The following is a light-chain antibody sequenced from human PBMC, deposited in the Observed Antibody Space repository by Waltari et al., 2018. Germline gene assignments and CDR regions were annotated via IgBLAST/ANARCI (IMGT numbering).Light chain of an antibody. J-gene: IGLJ3*02. CDR2: DVT. CDR3: CSFTGTWV. V-gene: IGLV2-11*01. CDR1: GSDVADSNF. Sequence: QSALTQPRSVSGSPGQSVTISCTATGSDVADSNFVSWYQQHPGEAPKLVIYDVTERPSGLPSRFSGSKSGNSATLTVSGLQAEDEAGYYCCSFTGTWVFGGGTKLTVL.